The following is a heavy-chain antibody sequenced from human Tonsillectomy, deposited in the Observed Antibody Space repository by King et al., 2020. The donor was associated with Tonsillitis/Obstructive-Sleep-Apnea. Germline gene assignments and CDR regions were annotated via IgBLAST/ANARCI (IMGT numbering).Heavy chain of an antibody. CDR2: IKQDGSEK. CDR3: ARVEEEQWLASFAY. CDR1: GFTFSSYW. J-gene: IGHJ4*02. V-gene: IGHV3-7*01. D-gene: IGHD6-19*01. Sequence: VQLVESGGGLVQPGGSLRLSCAASGFTFSSYWMSWVRQAPGKGLEWVANIKQDGSEKYYVDSVKGRFTISRDNAKNSLFLQMNSLRAEDTAVYYCARVEEEQWLASFAYWGQGTLVTVSS.